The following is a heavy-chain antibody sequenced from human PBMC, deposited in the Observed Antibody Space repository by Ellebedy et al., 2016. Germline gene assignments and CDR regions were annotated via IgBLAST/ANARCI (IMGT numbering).Heavy chain of an antibody. Sequence: SETLSLTXSVSGGSISSASYYWGWIRQPPGKGLEWIGSISYTGSTYYNPSLKSRLTISVDTSKNQFSLKLSSVTAADTAVYYCAGDEIAARPSVHWGQGTLVTVSS. CDR2: ISYTGST. CDR3: AGDEIAARPSVH. D-gene: IGHD6-6*01. J-gene: IGHJ4*02. V-gene: IGHV4-39*02. CDR1: GGSISSASYY.